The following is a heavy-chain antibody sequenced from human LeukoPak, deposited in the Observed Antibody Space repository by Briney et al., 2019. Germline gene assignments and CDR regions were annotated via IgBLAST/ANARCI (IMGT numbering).Heavy chain of an antibody. CDR3: AKADGYCSSTSCYAYYFDY. V-gene: IGHV3-23*01. CDR1: GFTFSSYA. D-gene: IGHD2-2*03. CDR2: ISGSGGST. Sequence: GGSLRLSCAASGFTFSSYAMSWVRQAPGKGLEWISAISGSGGSTYYADSVKGRFTISRDNSKNTLYLQMNSLRAEDTAVYYCAKADGYCSSTSCYAYYFDYWGQGTLVTVSS. J-gene: IGHJ4*02.